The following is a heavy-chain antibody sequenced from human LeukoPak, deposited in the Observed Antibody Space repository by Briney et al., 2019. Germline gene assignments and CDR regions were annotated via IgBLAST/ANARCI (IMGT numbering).Heavy chain of an antibody. V-gene: IGHV3-21*01. Sequence: GGSLRLSCAASGFTFSNYSMNWVRQAPGKGLEWVSSISSSSSYIYYADSVKGRFTISRDNAKNSLYLQMNSLRAEDPAVYYCAIVSKGRTFTFYYYYMDVWGKGTTVTVSS. D-gene: IGHD3-16*01. CDR1: GFTFSNYS. CDR2: ISSSSSYI. CDR3: AIVSKGRTFTFYYYYMDV. J-gene: IGHJ6*03.